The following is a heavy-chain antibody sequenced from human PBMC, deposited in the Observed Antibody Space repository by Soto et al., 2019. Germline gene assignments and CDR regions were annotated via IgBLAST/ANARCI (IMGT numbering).Heavy chain of an antibody. CDR1: GFTFSNYW. Sequence: EVQLVESGGGLVQPGGSLRLSCAASGFTFSNYWMSWVRQAPGKGLEWVANIKKDETEEYYVDSVKGRFTISRDNAKTSLFLQMNSLRAEDTAVYYCAVCCSSISCTPFHGYSWGQGTLVTVSS. V-gene: IGHV3-7*03. D-gene: IGHD2-2*01. CDR3: AVCCSSISCTPFHGYS. J-gene: IGHJ4*02. CDR2: IKKDETEE.